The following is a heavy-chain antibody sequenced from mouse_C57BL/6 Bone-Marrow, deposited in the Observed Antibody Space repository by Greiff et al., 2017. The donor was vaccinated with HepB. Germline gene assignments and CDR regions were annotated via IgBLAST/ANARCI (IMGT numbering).Heavy chain of an antibody. V-gene: IGHV1-54*01. Sequence: QVQLKESGAELVRPGTSVKVSCKASGYAFTNYLIEWVKQRPGQGLEWIGVINPGSGGTNYNEKFKGKATLTADKSSSTAYMQLSSLTSEDSAVYFCAREGGSSTVYFDYWGQGTTLTVSS. D-gene: IGHD1-1*01. CDR1: GYAFTNYL. CDR2: INPGSGGT. CDR3: AREGGSSTVYFDY. J-gene: IGHJ2*01.